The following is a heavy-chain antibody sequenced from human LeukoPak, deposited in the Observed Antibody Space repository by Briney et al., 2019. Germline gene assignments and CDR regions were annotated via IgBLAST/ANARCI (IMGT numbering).Heavy chain of an antibody. Sequence: SQTLSLTCAISGDSVSSNSAAWNWIRQSPSRGLEWLGRTYYRSKWYNDYAVSVKSRITINPDTSKNQFSLQLNSVTAADTAVYYCARGHRRIFGVVHAFDIWGQGTMVTVSS. J-gene: IGHJ3*02. D-gene: IGHD3-3*01. CDR3: ARGHRRIFGVVHAFDI. V-gene: IGHV6-1*01. CDR1: GDSVSSNSAA. CDR2: TYYRSKWYN.